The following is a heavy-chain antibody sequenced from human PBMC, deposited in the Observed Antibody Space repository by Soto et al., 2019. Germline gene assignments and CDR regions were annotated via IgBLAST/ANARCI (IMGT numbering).Heavy chain of an antibody. D-gene: IGHD5-18*01. V-gene: IGHV1-24*01. CDR1: GYTLTELS. CDR2: FDPEDGET. CDR3: ATFVNTIQLWSRVFDY. J-gene: IGHJ4*02. Sequence: EASVKVSCKVSGYTLTELSMHWVRQAPGKGLEWMGGFDPEDGETIYAQKFQGRVTMTEDTSTDTAYMELSSLRSEDTAVYYCATFVNTIQLWSRVFDYWGQGTRVTVSS.